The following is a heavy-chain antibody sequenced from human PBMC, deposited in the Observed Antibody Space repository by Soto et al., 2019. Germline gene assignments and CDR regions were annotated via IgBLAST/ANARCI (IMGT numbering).Heavy chain of an antibody. V-gene: IGHV1-18*01. D-gene: IGHD5-18*01. CDR2: ISASNCHT. Sequence: QVQLVQSGAEVKKPGASVKVSCKTSGYTFTSYGISWVRQAPGQGLEWMGWISASNCHTNYAQKTQGRVTMTTATFPSIAYLEPRSLRADDTAVYYCARVSGYSYGFDDWGQGTLVTVSS. J-gene: IGHJ4*02. CDR3: ARVSGYSYGFDD. CDR1: GYTFTSYG.